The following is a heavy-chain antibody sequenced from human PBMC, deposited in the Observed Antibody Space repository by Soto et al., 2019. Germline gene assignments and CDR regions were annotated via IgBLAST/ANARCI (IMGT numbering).Heavy chain of an antibody. CDR2: IYYSGST. D-gene: IGHD3-10*01. J-gene: IGHJ6*02. CDR3: ARHYYGSGSYYSSFYYYYYYGMDV. CDR1: GGSISSSSYY. Sequence: TSETLSLTCTVSGGSISSSSYYWGWIRQPPGKGLEWIGSIYYSGSTYYNPSLKSRVTISVDTSKNQFSLKLSSVTAADTAVYYCARHYYGSGSYYSSFYYYYYYGMDVWGQGTTVTVSS. V-gene: IGHV4-39*01.